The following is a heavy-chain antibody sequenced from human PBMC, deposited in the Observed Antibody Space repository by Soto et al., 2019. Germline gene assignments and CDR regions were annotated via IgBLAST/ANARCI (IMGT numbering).Heavy chain of an antibody. CDR1: GFSFRSYR. D-gene: IGHD3-3*01. CDR2: ISGSSSYM. CDR3: ARPDSSGYYFVL. V-gene: IGHV3-21*01. Sequence: GGSQRMSCAGYGFSFRSYRMNWVRQIPGNALEWVSCISGSSSYMYYADSVKGRFTISRDNAKNSVYLEMNSLRAEDTAVYYCARPDSSGYYFVLWGQGTLVTVSS. J-gene: IGHJ4*02.